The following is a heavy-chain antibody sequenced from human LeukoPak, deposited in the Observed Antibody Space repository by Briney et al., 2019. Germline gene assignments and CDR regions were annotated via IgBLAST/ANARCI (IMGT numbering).Heavy chain of an antibody. CDR1: GYAFTGYY. CDR3: ARDVRHRYCSSSSCYWGWLDP. J-gene: IGHJ5*02. CDR2: IIPIFGTA. Sequence: SVKVSCKASGYAFTGYYMHWVRQAPGQGLEWMGGIIPIFGTANYARKFQDRVTITADESTSTAYMELSSLRSEDTAVYYCARDVRHRYCSSSSCYWGWLDPWGQGTLVTVSS. V-gene: IGHV1-69*13. D-gene: IGHD2-2*01.